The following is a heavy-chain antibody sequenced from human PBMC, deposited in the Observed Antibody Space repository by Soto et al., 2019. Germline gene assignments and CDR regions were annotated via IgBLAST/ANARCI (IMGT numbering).Heavy chain of an antibody. Sequence: ETVSLTCSVSGGSISTSSYFWGWIRQPPGKGLEWVGAVHYSGSANYRSSLQSRVTISVDTSQNQFSLRLRSVTAAGTAVYYCARAWGYVFDYWGQGTMVSVSS. V-gene: IGHV4-39*01. J-gene: IGHJ4*01. CDR3: ARAWGYVFDY. CDR1: GGSISTSSYF. CDR2: VHYSGSA. D-gene: IGHD5-12*01.